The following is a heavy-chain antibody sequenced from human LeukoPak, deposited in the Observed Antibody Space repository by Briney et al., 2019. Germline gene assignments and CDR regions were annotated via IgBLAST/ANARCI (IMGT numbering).Heavy chain of an antibody. D-gene: IGHD1/OR15-1a*01. CDR1: GGSVSSDSYY. J-gene: IGHJ6*02. V-gene: IGHV4-61*01. CDR2: IYYSGST. CDR3: ARLEIDRNIEHYHYGMDV. Sequence: SETLSLTCTVSGGSVSSDSYYWTWIRQPPGKGLEWIGYIYYSGSTNYNASLKSRVTISVDTSQNQFSLKLSSVTAADTAVYYCARLEIDRNIEHYHYGMDVWGQGTTVTVSS.